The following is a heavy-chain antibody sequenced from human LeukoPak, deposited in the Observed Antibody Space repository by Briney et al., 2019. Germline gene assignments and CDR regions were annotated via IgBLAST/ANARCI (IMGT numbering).Heavy chain of an antibody. CDR1: GYSFTSCW. CDR2: IYPGDSDT. J-gene: IGHJ3*02. Sequence: GESLKISCKGSGYSFTSCWIGWVRQMPGKGLEWMGIIYPGDSDTRYSPSFQGQVTISADKSISTAYLQWSRLKASDAAMYYCARRRYCGGDCYDRAFDIWGQGTMVTVSS. CDR3: ARRRYCGGDCYDRAFDI. D-gene: IGHD2-21*02. V-gene: IGHV5-51*01.